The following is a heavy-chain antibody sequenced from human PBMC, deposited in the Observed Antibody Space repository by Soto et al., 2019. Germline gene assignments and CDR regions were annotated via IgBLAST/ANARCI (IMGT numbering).Heavy chain of an antibody. V-gene: IGHV3-7*04. J-gene: IGHJ4*02. CDR3: ARDQDYSGWPRFDY. Sequence: EVQLVESGGGVVQPGGSLRLSCAASGFTFSSYWMSWVRQAPGKGLEWVANIKQDGSEKFYVDSVKGRFTISRDNAKNSLYLQMNSLRAEDTAVYYCARDQDYSGWPRFDYWGQGTLVTVSS. CDR1: GFTFSSYW. CDR2: IKQDGSEK. D-gene: IGHD6-19*01.